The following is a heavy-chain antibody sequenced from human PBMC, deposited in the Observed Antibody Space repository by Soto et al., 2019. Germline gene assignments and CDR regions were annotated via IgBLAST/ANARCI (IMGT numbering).Heavy chain of an antibody. V-gene: IGHV1-24*01. Sequence: ASVKVSCKVSGYTLTELSMHWVRQAPGKGLEWMGGFDPENGKTIYAQKFQGRVTMTTDTSTGTAYMELRSLRSDDTAVYYCARTYYDILTRYHPSDVWGQGTTVTVSS. CDR3: ARTYYDILTRYHPSDV. CDR1: GYTLTELS. J-gene: IGHJ6*02. CDR2: FDPENGKT. D-gene: IGHD3-9*01.